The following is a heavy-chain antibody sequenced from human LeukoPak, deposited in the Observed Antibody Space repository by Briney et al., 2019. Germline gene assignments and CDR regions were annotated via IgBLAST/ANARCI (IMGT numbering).Heavy chain of an antibody. V-gene: IGHV3-30*02. CDR2: IRSDGGEE. Sequence: GGSLRLSCAASGFIFSNYGMHWVRQAPGKGLDWVSFIRSDGGEEYYADSVKGRFTISRDNTKNSLYLQMNSLRAEDTAVYYCVGGDYWGQGTLVTVSS. J-gene: IGHJ4*02. CDR3: VGGDY. CDR1: GFIFSNYG.